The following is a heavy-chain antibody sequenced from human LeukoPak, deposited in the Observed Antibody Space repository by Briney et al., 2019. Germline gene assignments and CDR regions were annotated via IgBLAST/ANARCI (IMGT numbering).Heavy chain of an antibody. J-gene: IGHJ6*03. CDR2: VSDDGNSR. V-gene: IGHV3-23*01. D-gene: IGHD3-22*01. CDR1: GFSFSSCA. Sequence: PGGSLRLSCAASGFSFSSCAMSWVRQAPGKGPQWVSGVSDDGNSRYYADSLKGRFTISRDNSANTVYLQMNNLADEDTAVHYCARDQEVVLLFSYYYYMDVWGKGTTVTVSS. CDR3: ARDQEVVLLFSYYYYMDV.